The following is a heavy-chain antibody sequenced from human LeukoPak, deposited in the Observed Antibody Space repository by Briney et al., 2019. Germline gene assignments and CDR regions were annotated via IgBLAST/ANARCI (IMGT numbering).Heavy chain of an antibody. J-gene: IGHJ6*02. D-gene: IGHD3-22*01. CDR2: IYYSGST. Sequence: SETLSLTCTVSGGSISSYYWSWIRQPPGKGLEWIGYIYYSGSTNYNPSLKSRVTISVDTSKNQFSLKLSSVTAADTAVYYCARLPYYYDSSGYYLYYGMDVWGQGTTVTVSS. CDR3: ARLPYYYDSSGYYLYYGMDV. V-gene: IGHV4-59*08. CDR1: GGSISSYY.